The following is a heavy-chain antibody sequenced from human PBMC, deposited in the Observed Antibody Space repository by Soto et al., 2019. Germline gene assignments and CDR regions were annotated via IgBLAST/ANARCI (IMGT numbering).Heavy chain of an antibody. Sequence: KGLEWGSAISGSGGSTYYADSVKGRFTISRDNSKTTLYLQMNSLRAEDTAVYYCAKDQARSSRRIWGNCLAPRGQRTLGTGFS. J-gene: IGHJ5*02. V-gene: IGHV3-23*01. CDR2: ISGSGGST. CDR3: AKDQARSSRRIWGNCLAP. D-gene: IGHD6-13*01.